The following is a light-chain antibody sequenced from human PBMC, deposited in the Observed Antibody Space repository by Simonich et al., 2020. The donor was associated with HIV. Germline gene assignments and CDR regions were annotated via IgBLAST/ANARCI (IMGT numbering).Light chain of an antibody. Sequence: QSVLTQPPSVSGAPGQRVTIACTGSSSNIGAGYDVHWYQQHPGKAPKLIIYEVSKRPSGVPDRFSGSKSDNTASLTVSGLQAEDEADYYCSSYAGSNNFAVFGGGTQLTVL. CDR3: SSYAGSNNFAV. J-gene: IGLJ7*01. V-gene: IGLV2-8*01. CDR2: EVS. CDR1: SSNIGAGYD.